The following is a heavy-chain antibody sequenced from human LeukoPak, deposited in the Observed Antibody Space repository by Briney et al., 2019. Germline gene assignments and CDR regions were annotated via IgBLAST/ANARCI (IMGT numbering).Heavy chain of an antibody. Sequence: AGSLRLSCAASGFTFSSYSMNWVRQAPGKGLEWVSYISTSGTIISYLDSVKGRFTISRDNAKNSLYLQMNSLRDEDTAVYYCARPHQDYVWGSPDFWGQGTLVTVSS. J-gene: IGHJ4*02. D-gene: IGHD3-16*01. CDR2: ISTSGTII. CDR1: GFTFSSYS. CDR3: ARPHQDYVWGSPDF. V-gene: IGHV3-48*02.